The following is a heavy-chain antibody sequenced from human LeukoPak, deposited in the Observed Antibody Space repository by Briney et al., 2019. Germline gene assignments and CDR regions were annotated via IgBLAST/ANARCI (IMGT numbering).Heavy chain of an antibody. D-gene: IGHD3-22*01. CDR3: ARSVYYYDSSGYYRY. J-gene: IGHJ4*02. V-gene: IGHV5-51*01. CDR1: GYSFTSYW. Sequence: GASLQISCKGSGYSFTSYWIGWVRQMPGKGLEWMGIIYPGDSDTRYSPSFQGQVTISGDKSISTAYLQWSSLKASDTAMYYCARSVYYYDSSGYYRYWGQGTLVTVSS. CDR2: IYPGDSDT.